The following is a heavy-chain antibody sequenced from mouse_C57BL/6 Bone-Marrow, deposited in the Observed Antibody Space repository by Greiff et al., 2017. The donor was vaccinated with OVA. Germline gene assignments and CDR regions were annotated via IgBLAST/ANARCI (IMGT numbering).Heavy chain of an antibody. V-gene: IGHV1-53*01. Sequence: QVQLQQPGTELVKPGASVKLSCKASGYTFTSYWMHWVKQRPGQGLEWIGNIIPSNGGTNYNEKYKSKATLTVDKSSSTAYMQLSSLTSADSAVYYCARRGWLPAWFAYWGQGTLVTVSA. CDR3: ARRGWLPAWFAY. J-gene: IGHJ3*01. D-gene: IGHD2-3*01. CDR1: GYTFTSYW. CDR2: IIPSNGGT.